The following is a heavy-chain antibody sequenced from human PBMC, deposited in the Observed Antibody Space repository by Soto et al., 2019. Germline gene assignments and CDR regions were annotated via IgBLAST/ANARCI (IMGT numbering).Heavy chain of an antibody. D-gene: IGHD5-18*01. J-gene: IGHJ4*02. CDR3: ASWYSYGSSSFDY. V-gene: IGHV4-34*01. CDR1: GGSFSGYY. CDR2: INHSGST. Sequence: SETLSLTCAVYGGSFSGYYWSWIRQPPGKGLEWIGEINHSGSTNYNPSLKSRVTISVDTSKNQFSLKLSSVTAADTAVYYCASWYSYGSSSFDYWGQGTLVTVSS.